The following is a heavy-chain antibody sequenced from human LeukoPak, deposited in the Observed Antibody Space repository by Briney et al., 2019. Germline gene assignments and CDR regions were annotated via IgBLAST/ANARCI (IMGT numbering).Heavy chain of an antibody. Sequence: SETLSLTCAVYGGSFSGYYWSWIRQPPGKGLEWIGEINHSGSTNYNPSLKSRVTISVDTSKNQFSLKLSSVTAADTAIYFCAKGFIGIDYWGQGTLVTVSS. CDR2: INHSGST. CDR3: AKGFIGIDY. CDR1: GGSFSGYY. V-gene: IGHV4-34*01. D-gene: IGHD1-26*01. J-gene: IGHJ4*02.